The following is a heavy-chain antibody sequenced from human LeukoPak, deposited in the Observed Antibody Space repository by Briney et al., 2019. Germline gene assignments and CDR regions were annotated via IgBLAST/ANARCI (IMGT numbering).Heavy chain of an antibody. Sequence: GSLRLSCAASGFTFSSYSMNWVRQAPGKGLEWVSYISSSSSTIYYADSVKGRFTISRDNAKNSLYLQMNSLRAEDTAVYYCARRRGDSSSWSYFDYWGQGTLVTVSS. CDR1: GFTFSSYS. V-gene: IGHV3-48*04. CDR3: ARRRGDSSSWSYFDY. D-gene: IGHD6-13*01. J-gene: IGHJ4*02. CDR2: ISSSSSTI.